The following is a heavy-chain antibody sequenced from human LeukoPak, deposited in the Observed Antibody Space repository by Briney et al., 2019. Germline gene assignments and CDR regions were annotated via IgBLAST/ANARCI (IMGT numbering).Heavy chain of an antibody. D-gene: IGHD6-13*01. CDR2: INPNSGGT. CDR3: ARDLLRPGYSSSWHNDY. CDR1: GYTFTSYD. J-gene: IGHJ4*02. Sequence: ASVKVSCKASGYTFTSYDINWVRQATGQGLEWMGRINPNSGGTNYAQKLQGRVTMTTDTSTSTAYMELRSLRSDDTAVYYCARDLLRPGYSSSWHNDYWGQGTLVTVSS. V-gene: IGHV1-18*01.